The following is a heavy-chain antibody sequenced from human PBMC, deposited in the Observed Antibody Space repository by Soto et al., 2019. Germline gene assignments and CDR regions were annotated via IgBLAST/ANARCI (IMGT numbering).Heavy chain of an antibody. CDR2: VYYSGST. CDR1: GASIRSDHY. D-gene: IGHD1-26*01. Sequence: PSETLSLTCSVSGASIRSDHYWSWIRQPPGKGLEWIAFVYYSGSTYYNPSLKSRVSMSIDTSKNQFSLKLSSMTVADAAVYYCARVPTWADVYFDYWGQGAQVTVS. J-gene: IGHJ4*02. V-gene: IGHV4-30-4*01. CDR3: ARVPTWADVYFDY.